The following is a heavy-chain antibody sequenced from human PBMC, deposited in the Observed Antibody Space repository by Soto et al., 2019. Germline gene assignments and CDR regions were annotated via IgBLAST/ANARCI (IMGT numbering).Heavy chain of an antibody. CDR3: AGEEGGSGSYYPYHNRDAFDI. V-gene: IGHV1-18*01. CDR1: GYTFTSYG. Sequence: ASVKVSCKASGYTFTSYGISWVRQAPGQGLEWMGWISAYNGNTNYAQKLQGRVTMTTDTSTSTAYMELRSLRSDDTAVYFCAGEEGGSGSYYPYHNRDAFDIWGQGTMVTVSS. CDR2: ISAYNGNT. D-gene: IGHD3-10*01. J-gene: IGHJ3*02.